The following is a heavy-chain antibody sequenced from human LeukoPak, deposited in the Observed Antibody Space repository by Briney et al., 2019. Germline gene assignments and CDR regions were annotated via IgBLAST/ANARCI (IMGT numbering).Heavy chain of an antibody. D-gene: IGHD2-21*02. Sequence: SETLSLTCTVSGGSISSYYWSWIRQPPGKGLEWIGYIYYSGSTNYNPSLRSRVTISLDTSRNQFSLKLSSVTAADTAVYYCARRLTGYDSVTDWGKGTTVTVSS. CDR1: GGSISSYY. CDR3: ARRLTGYDSVTD. J-gene: IGHJ6*04. CDR2: IYYSGST. V-gene: IGHV4-59*01.